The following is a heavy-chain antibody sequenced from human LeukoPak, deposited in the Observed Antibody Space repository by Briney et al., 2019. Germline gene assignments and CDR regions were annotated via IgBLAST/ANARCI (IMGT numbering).Heavy chain of an antibody. D-gene: IGHD2-21*01. CDR1: GFTFSGSA. Sequence: GGSLRLSCAASGFTFSGSAMHWVRQASGKGLEWVGRIRGKANSYATAYAASVKGRFTISRDDSKNTAYLQMNSLKTEDTALYYCTRHAPFGGGDLDYWGQGTLVTVSS. CDR3: TRHAPFGGGDLDY. CDR2: IRGKANSYAT. V-gene: IGHV3-73*01. J-gene: IGHJ4*02.